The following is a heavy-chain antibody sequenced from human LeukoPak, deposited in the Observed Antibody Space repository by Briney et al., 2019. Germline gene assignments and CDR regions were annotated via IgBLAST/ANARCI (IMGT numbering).Heavy chain of an antibody. J-gene: IGHJ4*02. V-gene: IGHV3-43D*04. CDR3: VKDQRPGLYCSSTSCYSPSVFDY. CDR1: GFTFDDYA. Sequence: GGSLGLSCAASGFTFDDYAMHWVRQAPGKGLEWVSLISWDGGSTYYADSVKGRFTISRDNSKNSLYLQMNSLRAEDTALYYCVKDQRPGLYCSSTSCYSPSVFDYWGQGTLVTVSS. CDR2: ISWDGGST. D-gene: IGHD2-2*01.